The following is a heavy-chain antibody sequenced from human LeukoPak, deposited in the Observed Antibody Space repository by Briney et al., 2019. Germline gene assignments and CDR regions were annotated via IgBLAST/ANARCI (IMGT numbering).Heavy chain of an antibody. CDR1: GYTFTSYG. CDR2: ISAYNGNT. V-gene: IGHV1-18*01. CDR3: ARLEGTYGMDV. J-gene: IGHJ6*02. D-gene: IGHD1-1*01. Sequence: ASVKVSCKASGYTFTSYGISWVRQAPGQGLEWMGWISAYNGNTNYAQKFQGRVTMTRDTSISTAYMELSRLRSDDTAVYYCARLEGTYGMDVWGQGTTVTVSS.